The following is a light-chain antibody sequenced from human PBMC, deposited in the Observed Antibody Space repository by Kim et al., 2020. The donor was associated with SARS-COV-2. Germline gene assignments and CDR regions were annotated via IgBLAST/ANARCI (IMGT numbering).Light chain of an antibody. CDR1: SSNIGNNY. CDR2: DNN. V-gene: IGLV1-51*01. Sequence: GQKVTISCSGGSSNIGNNYVSWYQQLPGTAPKLLIYDNNKRPSGIPDRFSGSKSGTSATLGITGLQTGDEADYYCGTWDSSLSAEVFGTGTKVTVL. CDR3: GTWDSSLSAEV. J-gene: IGLJ1*01.